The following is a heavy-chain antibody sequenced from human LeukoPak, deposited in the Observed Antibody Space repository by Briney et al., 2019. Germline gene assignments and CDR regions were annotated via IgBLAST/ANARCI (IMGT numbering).Heavy chain of an antibody. Sequence: GSLRLSCAASGFTFINYGMHWVRQAPGKGLEWVAVISYDGTNKYYADSVKGRFTISRDNSKNTLYLQMNSLKTDDTAVYYCANYGDYQYFDYWGQGTPVTVSS. CDR2: ISYDGTNK. V-gene: IGHV3-30*18. CDR1: GFTFINYG. D-gene: IGHD4-17*01. CDR3: ANYGDYQYFDY. J-gene: IGHJ4*02.